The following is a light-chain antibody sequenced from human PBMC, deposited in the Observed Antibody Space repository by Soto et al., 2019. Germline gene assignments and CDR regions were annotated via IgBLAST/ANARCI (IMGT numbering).Light chain of an antibody. CDR1: SSDVGGYNF. CDR3: SSYTSGNTLV. CDR2: DVN. Sequence: QSALTQPASVSGSPGQSITISCTGTSSDVGGYNFVSWYQHHPGKGPKLMIYDVNNRPSGVSNRFSGSKSGNTASLTISGLQAEDDADYYCSSYTSGNTLVFGTGTKLTVL. J-gene: IGLJ1*01. V-gene: IGLV2-14*03.